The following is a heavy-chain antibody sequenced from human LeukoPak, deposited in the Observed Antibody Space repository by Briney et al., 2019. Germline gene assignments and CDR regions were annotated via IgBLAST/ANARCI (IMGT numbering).Heavy chain of an antibody. J-gene: IGHJ4*02. CDR3: ARLYYDFWSGYYPFDY. CDR1: GGSFSVYY. CDR2: INQSGCT. Sequence: SVTLSLPCAFWGGSFSVYYWRWIRQPPGKGLECIGDINQSGCTNYNPSLKSRVTISVDTSKNQFSLKLSSVTAADTAVYYCARLYYDFWSGYYPFDYWGQGTLVTVSS. V-gene: IGHV4-34*01. D-gene: IGHD3-3*01.